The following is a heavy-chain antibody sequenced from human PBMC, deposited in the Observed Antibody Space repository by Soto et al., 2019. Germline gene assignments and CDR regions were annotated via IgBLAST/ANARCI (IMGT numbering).Heavy chain of an antibody. CDR3: AKVVYDFLTGYFSPKSGPWFDP. CDR1: GYSFTSYD. J-gene: IGHJ5*02. D-gene: IGHD3-9*01. Sequence: GASVKVSFKASGYSFTSYDINWVRQAAGQGLQWMGWMNPNSGNTGYVQKFQGRDAMTRNASISPAYMELSSLRADDTAVYCCAKVVYDFLTGYFSPKSGPWFDPWGQGPLVPVSS. CDR2: MNPNSGNT. V-gene: IGHV1-8*01.